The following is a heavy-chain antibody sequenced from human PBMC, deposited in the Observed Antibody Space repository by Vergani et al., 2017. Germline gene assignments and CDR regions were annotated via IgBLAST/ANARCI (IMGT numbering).Heavy chain of an antibody. D-gene: IGHD6-13*01. CDR1: GFTFDDYA. CDR2: ISWNSGSI. V-gene: IGHV3-9*01. J-gene: IGHJ4*02. Sequence: EVQLVESGGGLVQPGRSLRLSCAASGFTFDDYAMHWVRQAPGKGLEWVSGISWNSGSIGYADSVKGRLTISRDNAKNSLYLQMNSLRAEETALDYCAKDMRSRSWYLGYWGQGTLVNVSS. CDR3: AKDMRSRSWYLGY.